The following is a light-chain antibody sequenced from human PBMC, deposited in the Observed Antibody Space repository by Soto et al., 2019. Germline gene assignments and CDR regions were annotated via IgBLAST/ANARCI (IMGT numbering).Light chain of an antibody. CDR1: QSVSSSY. J-gene: IGKJ5*01. CDR3: PQYGSSPPIT. CDR2: GAS. V-gene: IGKV3-20*01. Sequence: EIVLTQSPGTLSLSPGERATLSCRASQSVSSSYLAWYQQKPGQAPRLLIYGASSRATGIPDRFSSGGSGTDLTLPIIRLESEDFAVYYCPQYGSSPPITFGQGTRLEIK.